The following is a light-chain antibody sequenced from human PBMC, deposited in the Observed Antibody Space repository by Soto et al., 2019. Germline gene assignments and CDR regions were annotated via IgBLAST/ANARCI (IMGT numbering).Light chain of an antibody. J-gene: IGKJ4*01. V-gene: IGKV1-39*01. CDR3: QKYNTSPLI. CDR1: QSISSY. Sequence: DIQMTQSPSSLSASVGDRVTITCRASQSISSYLNWYQQKPGKAPKLLIYAASSLQSGVPSRFGGSGFGKDLNITISSLQPDDFETYYCQKYNTSPLIFGGGTRVDIK. CDR2: AAS.